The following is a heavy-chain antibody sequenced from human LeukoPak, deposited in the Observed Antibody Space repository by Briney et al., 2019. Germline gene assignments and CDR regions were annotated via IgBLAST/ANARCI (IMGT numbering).Heavy chain of an antibody. CDR1: GFTFNTYG. Sequence: GGSLRLSCAASGFTFNTYGMSWVRQAPGKGLEWVSAISGSGGSTYYADSVKGRFTISRDNSKNTLYLQMNSLRAEDTAVYYCAKENDYDSSGYYSTNWFDPWGQGTLVTVSS. CDR3: AKENDYDSSGYYSTNWFDP. D-gene: IGHD3-22*01. V-gene: IGHV3-23*01. J-gene: IGHJ5*02. CDR2: ISGSGGST.